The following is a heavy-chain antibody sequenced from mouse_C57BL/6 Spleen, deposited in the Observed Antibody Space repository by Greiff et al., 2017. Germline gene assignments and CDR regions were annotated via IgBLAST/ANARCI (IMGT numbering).Heavy chain of an antibody. V-gene: IGHV1-80*01. CDR3: ARSDHDGYYEYYAMDY. CDR1: GYAFSSYW. D-gene: IGHD2-3*01. CDR2: IYPGDGDT. Sequence: QVQLQQSGAELVKPGASVKISCKASGYAFSSYWMNWVKQRPGKGLEWIGQIYPGDGDTNYTGKFKGKAPLTAYKSSSSAYMQLSSLTSEDSAVYFCARSDHDGYYEYYAMDYWGQGTAVTVSS. J-gene: IGHJ4*01.